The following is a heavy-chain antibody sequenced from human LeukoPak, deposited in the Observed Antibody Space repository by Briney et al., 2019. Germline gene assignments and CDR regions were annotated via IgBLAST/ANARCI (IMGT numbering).Heavy chain of an antibody. V-gene: IGHV3-74*01. CDR2: INSDGSST. CDR3: AKDPSGDYYYYGMDV. Sequence: PGGSLRLSCAASGLTFSSYWMHWVRQAPGKGLVWVTRINSDGSSTSYADSVKGRFTISRDNSENTLYLQMNSLRAEDTAVYYCAKDPSGDYYYYGMDVWGQGTTVTVSS. J-gene: IGHJ6*02. CDR1: GLTFSSYW. D-gene: IGHD1-14*01.